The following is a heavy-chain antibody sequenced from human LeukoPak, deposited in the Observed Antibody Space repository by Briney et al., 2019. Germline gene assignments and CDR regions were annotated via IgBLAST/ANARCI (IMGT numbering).Heavy chain of an antibody. V-gene: IGHV4-59*01. CDR2: IYYSGST. CDR3: ARDSSYKFDP. CDR1: GGSISSYY. Sequence: PSETLSLTCTVSGGSISSYYWNWIRQPPGKGLEWIGYIYYSGSTNYNPSLKSRVTISVDTSKNQFSLKLSSVTAADTAVYYCARDSSYKFDPWGQGTLVTVSS. J-gene: IGHJ5*02. D-gene: IGHD6-6*01.